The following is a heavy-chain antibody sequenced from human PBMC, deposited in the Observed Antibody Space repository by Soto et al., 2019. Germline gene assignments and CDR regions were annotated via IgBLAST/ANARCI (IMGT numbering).Heavy chain of an antibody. D-gene: IGHD5-18*01. Sequence: ASVKVSCKTSGYTFNSYDISWVRQAPGQGLEWMGWISPYNGNTNYTQKLQGRVTMTTDTSTNTVYMELTNLRSDDTAVYYCARGLRYNYGPNKPYGVDVWGRGTTVTVSS. CDR1: GYTFNSYD. CDR2: ISPYNGNT. V-gene: IGHV1-18*04. J-gene: IGHJ6*01. CDR3: ARGLRYNYGPNKPYGVDV.